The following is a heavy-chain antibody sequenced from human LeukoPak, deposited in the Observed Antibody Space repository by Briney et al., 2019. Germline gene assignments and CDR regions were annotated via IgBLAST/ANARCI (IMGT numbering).Heavy chain of an antibody. CDR1: GFTVSTKY. Sequence: PGGSLRLSCAASGFTVSTKYMSWVRQAPGKGLEWVSIIYSGESTYYAESVKGRFIVPRDNSKNTLYLQMNSLRVDDTAVYSCARVGDHYHWYFDLWGRGTLVTVSS. CDR3: ARVGDHYHWYFDL. D-gene: IGHD3-10*01. J-gene: IGHJ2*01. V-gene: IGHV3-53*01. CDR2: IYSGEST.